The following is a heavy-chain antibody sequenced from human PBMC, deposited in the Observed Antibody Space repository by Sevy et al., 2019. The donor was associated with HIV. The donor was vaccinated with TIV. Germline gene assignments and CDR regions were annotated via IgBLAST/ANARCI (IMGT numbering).Heavy chain of an antibody. J-gene: IGHJ4*02. CDR3: AREGCTKPHDY. CDR1: GFTFSKYS. Sequence: GGSLRLSCAASGFTFSKYSMSWVRQPPGKGLEWVSTLSFGCGGINYEDSMKGRFTISRDNSNSSVYLQMNNLRHGDTAEYYCAREGCTKPHDYWGQGTLVTVSS. CDR2: LSFGCGGI. V-gene: IGHV3-23*01. D-gene: IGHD2-8*01.